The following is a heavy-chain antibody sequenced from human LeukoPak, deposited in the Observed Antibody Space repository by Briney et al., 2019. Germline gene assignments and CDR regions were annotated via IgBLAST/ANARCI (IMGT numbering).Heavy chain of an antibody. D-gene: IGHD6-13*01. CDR2: IYTSGDT. Sequence: TSETLSLTCTVSGGSISTDYWSWIRQPAGKGLEWIGRIYTSGDTNYNPSLKSRVTMSIATSKNQFSLNLSSVTAADTAMYYCARGHIAVAGSDYWGQGILVTVSS. J-gene: IGHJ4*02. CDR1: GGSISTDY. CDR3: ARGHIAVAGSDY. V-gene: IGHV4-4*07.